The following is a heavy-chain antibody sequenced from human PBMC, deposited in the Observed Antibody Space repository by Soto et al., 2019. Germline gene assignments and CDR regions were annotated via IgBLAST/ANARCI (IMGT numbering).Heavy chain of an antibody. J-gene: IGHJ6*02. CDR2: IYYIGST. D-gene: IGHD3-10*01. Sequence: SETLSLTCTVSGGSISSSSYYWGWIRQPPGKGLEWIGSIYYIGSTYYNPSLKSRVTISVDTSKNQFSLKLSSVTAADTAVYYCARGILSMVRGVIITRYGMDVWGQGTRVTVSS. CDR3: ARGILSMVRGVIITRYGMDV. CDR1: GGSISSSSYY. V-gene: IGHV4-39*01.